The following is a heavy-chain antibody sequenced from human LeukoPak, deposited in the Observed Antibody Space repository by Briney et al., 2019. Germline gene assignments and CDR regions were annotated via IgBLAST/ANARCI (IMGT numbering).Heavy chain of an antibody. CDR3: ARVFLVVPAAIHYAFDI. CDR1: GYTFTGYY. Sequence: ASVKVSCKASGYTFTGYYMHWVRQAPGQGLEWMGWINPNSGGTNYAQKFQGRVTMTRDTSISTAYMELSRLRSDDTAVYYCARVFLVVPAAIHYAFDIWGQGTMVTVSS. CDR2: INPNSGGT. V-gene: IGHV1-2*02. D-gene: IGHD2-2*01. J-gene: IGHJ3*02.